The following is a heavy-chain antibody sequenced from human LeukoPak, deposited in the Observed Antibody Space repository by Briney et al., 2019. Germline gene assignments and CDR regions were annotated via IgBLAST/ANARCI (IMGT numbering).Heavy chain of an antibody. D-gene: IGHD3-9*01. Sequence: SETLSLTCTVSGVSISGYYWSWIRQAPGTGLEWIGDMYDSGRTSFNPSLKSRVTISVDTSKNLFSLNLSSVTAADPAVYYCATQTYYDILTGYYRGRGDAFDVWGQGTMVTASS. CDR2: MYDSGRT. CDR3: ATQTYYDILTGYYRGRGDAFDV. CDR1: GVSISGYY. V-gene: IGHV4-59*01. J-gene: IGHJ3*01.